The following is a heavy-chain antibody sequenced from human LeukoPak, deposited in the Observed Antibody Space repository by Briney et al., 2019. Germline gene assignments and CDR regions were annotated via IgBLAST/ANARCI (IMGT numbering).Heavy chain of an antibody. CDR1: GYTFTGYY. V-gene: IGHV1-2*02. CDR2: INPNSGGT. J-gene: IGHJ4*02. D-gene: IGHD2-15*01. CDR3: TRHPLSGAYFDY. Sequence: GASVKVPCKASGYTFTGYYMHWVRQAPGQGLEWMGWINPNSGGTNYAQKFQGRVTMTRDTSISTAYMELSRLRSDDTAVYYCTRHPLSGAYFDYWGQGTLVTVSS.